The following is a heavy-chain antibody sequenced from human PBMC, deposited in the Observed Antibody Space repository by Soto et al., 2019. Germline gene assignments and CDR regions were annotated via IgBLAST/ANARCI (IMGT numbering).Heavy chain of an antibody. J-gene: IGHJ4*02. V-gene: IGHV3-33*01. D-gene: IGHD1-26*01. Sequence: QVQLVESGGGVVQPGRSLRLSCAASGFTFSSYGMHWVRQAPGKGLEWVAVIWYDGSNKYYADSVKGRFTISRDNSKNKLYRQMNSLRAEDTAVYYCARGGGELGVFDYWGQGTLVTVSS. CDR3: ARGGGELGVFDY. CDR2: IWYDGSNK. CDR1: GFTFSSYG.